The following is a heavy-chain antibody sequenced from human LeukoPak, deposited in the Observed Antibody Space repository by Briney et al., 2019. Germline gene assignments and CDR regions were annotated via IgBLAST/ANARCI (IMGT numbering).Heavy chain of an antibody. J-gene: IGHJ4*02. CDR2: ISSSSSYI. V-gene: IGHV3-21*01. D-gene: IGHD3-3*01. Sequence: GGSLRLSCAASGFTFSSYSMNWVRQAPGKGLEWVSSISSSSSYIYYADSVKGRFTISRDNAKNSLYLQMNSLRAEDTAVYYCAKGSGYDFWSGYRYFDSWGQGILVTVSS. CDR3: AKGSGYDFWSGYRYFDS. CDR1: GFTFSSYS.